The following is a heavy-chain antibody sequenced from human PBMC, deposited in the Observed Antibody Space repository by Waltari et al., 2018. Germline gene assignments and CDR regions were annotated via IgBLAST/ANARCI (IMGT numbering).Heavy chain of an antibody. Sequence: QVQLVQSGIEVKKPGASVRLSCKASGYTFSENAIHWLRQAPGQRLEWLGWVYTDSGHKIYSQRFQDRVTINRDTSATTAYMELSSLRSEDTAVYFCARGFDGTFDYWGQGTLVAVSS. D-gene: IGHD1-7*01. V-gene: IGHV1-3*03. J-gene: IGHJ4*02. CDR2: VYTDSGHK. CDR1: GYTFSENA. CDR3: ARGFDGTFDY.